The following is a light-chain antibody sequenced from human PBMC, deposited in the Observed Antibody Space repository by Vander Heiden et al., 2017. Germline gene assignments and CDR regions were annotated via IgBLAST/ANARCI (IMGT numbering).Light chain of an antibody. V-gene: IGKV3-20*01. J-gene: IGKJ1*01. Sequence: EIVLTQSPGTLSLSPGERATLSCTASQRVRSSYLAWFQQQPGPAPRLLIFGATSGATGIPGRCSSSGSGTVFTLTSSRLEPEVCAVYYCQPYESAPLTFGQGTKVXI. CDR2: GAT. CDR3: QPYESAPLT. CDR1: QRVRSSY.